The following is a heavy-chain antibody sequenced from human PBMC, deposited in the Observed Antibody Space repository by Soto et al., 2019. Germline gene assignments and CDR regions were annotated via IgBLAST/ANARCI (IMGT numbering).Heavy chain of an antibody. Sequence: QVQLVESGGGVVQPGRSLRLSCAASRFTFSSYGMHWVRQAPGKGLEWVAVISYDGSNKYYADSVKGRFTISRDNSKNTLYLQMNSLRAEDTAVYYCAKDLTDIVVVPAAETDYYYYGMDVWGQGTTVTVSS. CDR2: ISYDGSNK. CDR3: AKDLTDIVVVPAAETDYYYYGMDV. D-gene: IGHD2-2*01. V-gene: IGHV3-30*18. CDR1: RFTFSSYG. J-gene: IGHJ6*02.